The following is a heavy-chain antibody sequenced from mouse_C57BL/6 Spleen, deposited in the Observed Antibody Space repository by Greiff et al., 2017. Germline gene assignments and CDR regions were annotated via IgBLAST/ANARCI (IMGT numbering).Heavy chain of an antibody. CDR1: GYTFTSYW. CDR3: ARKDYCDY. CDR2: IYPGSGST. J-gene: IGHJ2*01. V-gene: IGHV1-55*01. Sequence: GAELVKPGASVKMSCKASGYTFTSYWITWVKQRPGTGLEWIGDIYPGSGSTNYNEKFKSKATLTVDTSSSTADMQLSSLTSEDSAVYYCARKDYCDYWGQGTTLTVSS.